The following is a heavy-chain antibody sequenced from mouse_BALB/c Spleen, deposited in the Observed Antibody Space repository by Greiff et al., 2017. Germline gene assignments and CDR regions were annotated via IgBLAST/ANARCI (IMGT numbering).Heavy chain of an antibody. CDR1: GFSLTSYG. J-gene: IGHJ2*01. CDR2: IWAGGST. Sequence: QVQLKESGPGLVAPSQSLSITCTVSGFSLTSYGVHWVRQPPGKGLEWLGVIWAGGSTNYNSALMSRLSISKDNSKSQVFLKMNSLQTDDTAMYYCARDNYGSKFPLDYWGQGTTLTVSS. V-gene: IGHV2-9*02. CDR3: ARDNYGSKFPLDY. D-gene: IGHD1-1*01.